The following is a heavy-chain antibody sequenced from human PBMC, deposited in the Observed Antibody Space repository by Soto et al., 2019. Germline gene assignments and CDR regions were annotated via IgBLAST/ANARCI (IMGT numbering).Heavy chain of an antibody. J-gene: IGHJ4*02. D-gene: IGHD3-10*01. CDR2: ISYDGSNK. CDR1: GFTFSSYG. V-gene: IGHV3-30*03. Sequence: GGSLRLSCAASGFTFSSYGMHWVRQAPGKGLEWVAVISYDGSNKYYADSVKGRFTISRDNSKNTLYLQMNSLRAEDTAVYYCARPRYYYGSGSYYPPQYYFDYWGQGTLVTVSS. CDR3: ARPRYYYGSGSYYPPQYYFDY.